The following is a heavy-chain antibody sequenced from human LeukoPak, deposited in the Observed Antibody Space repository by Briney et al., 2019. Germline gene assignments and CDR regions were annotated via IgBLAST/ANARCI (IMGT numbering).Heavy chain of an antibody. CDR3: ARDRGYSAPDAVDI. Sequence: PGGSLRLSCAASGFTFGTHTMNWVRQAPGKGLEWVPAIISSSSYIYYADSVKGRFTISRDAAKRSMYMQMNSLRAEYTAVYYCARDRGYSAPDAVDIWGQGTMVTVSS. V-gene: IGHV3-21*01. D-gene: IGHD5-18*01. J-gene: IGHJ3*02. CDR2: IISSSSYI. CDR1: GFTFGTHT.